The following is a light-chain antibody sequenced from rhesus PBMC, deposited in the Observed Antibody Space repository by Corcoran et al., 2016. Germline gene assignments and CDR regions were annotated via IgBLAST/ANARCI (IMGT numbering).Light chain of an antibody. CDR2: GGS. CDR3: MQHKALPLT. CDR1: QSPLHTDGYTY. V-gene: IGKV2-61*01. J-gene: IGKJ4*01. Sequence: DIVMTQTPLSLPVTPGEPASIPCRSSQSPLHTDGYTYLDWYLQKPGHFPRLLIYGGSTRASGVPDRLSGSGSSTDFTLKISKVEAEDVGVYYCMQHKALPLTFGGGTKVELK.